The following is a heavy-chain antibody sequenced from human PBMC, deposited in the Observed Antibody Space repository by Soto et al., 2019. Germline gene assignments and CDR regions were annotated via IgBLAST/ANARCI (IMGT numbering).Heavy chain of an antibody. V-gene: IGHV4-59*01. CDR3: ASVDATPTMTADYYYYGLDV. CDR2: TYYGGST. D-gene: IGHD4-17*01. J-gene: IGHJ6*02. Sequence: SETLSLTCAVSGGSISDYYWSWIRQPPGMGLEWIGYTYYGGSTNYSPSLKSRVTISLNTSKSQFYMTLTSVTAADTAVYYCASVDATPTMTADYYYYGLDVWGQGTTVTVSS. CDR1: GGSISDYY.